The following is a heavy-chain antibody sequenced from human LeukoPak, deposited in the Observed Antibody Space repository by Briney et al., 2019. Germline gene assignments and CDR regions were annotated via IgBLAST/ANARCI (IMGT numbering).Heavy chain of an antibody. CDR2: ISGSGSDI. CDR3: ARDIGGSYSAIDY. V-gene: IGHV3-21*04. D-gene: IGHD1-26*01. Sequence: PGGSLRLSCAGSGFTFSFYSLNWVRQAPGRGLEWVSFISGSGSDIFYADSVKGRFTISRDNAKNSVSLQMDSLRGDDTAVYYCARDIGGSYSAIDYGGKGTLVTVSS. J-gene: IGHJ4*02. CDR1: GFTFSFYS.